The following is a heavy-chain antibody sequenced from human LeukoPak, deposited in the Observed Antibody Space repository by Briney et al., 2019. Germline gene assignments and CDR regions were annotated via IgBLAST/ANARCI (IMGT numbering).Heavy chain of an antibody. V-gene: IGHV4-39*07. CDR3: ARETSLAGFASGLGFNY. J-gene: IGHJ4*02. Sequence: PSETLSLTCTVSGGSINTNNYYWGWIRQPPGKGLEWIGSIYYSGSTYYNPSLKSRVTISLDTSKNHFSLKLTSVTAADTATYYCARETSLAGFASGLGFNYWGQGILVTVSS. CDR2: IYYSGST. CDR1: GGSINTNNYY. D-gene: IGHD6-19*01.